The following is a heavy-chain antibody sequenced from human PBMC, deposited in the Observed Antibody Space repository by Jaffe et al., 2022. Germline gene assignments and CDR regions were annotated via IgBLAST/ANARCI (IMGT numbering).Heavy chain of an antibody. D-gene: IGHD6-19*01. V-gene: IGHV4-38-2*01. CDR1: GYSISSGYY. Sequence: QVQLQESGPGLVKPSETLSLTCAVSGYSISSGYYWGWIRQPPGKGLEWIGSIYHSGSTYYNPSLKSRVTISVDTSKNQFSLKLSSVTAADTAVYYCARGKQLDSGGWTPNDYWGQGTLVTVSS. CDR3: ARGKQLDSGGWTPNDY. CDR2: IYHSGST. J-gene: IGHJ4*02.